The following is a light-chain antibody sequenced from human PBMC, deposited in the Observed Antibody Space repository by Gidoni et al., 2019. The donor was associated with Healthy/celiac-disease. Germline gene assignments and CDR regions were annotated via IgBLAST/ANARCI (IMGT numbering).Light chain of an antibody. CDR1: RRDVWSYNP. V-gene: IGLV2-23*02. CDR2: GVS. Sequence: CTCTRRDVWSYNPFLWYQQHPSQAPELLVYGVSKRPSGVSNRFPGSKSGHTASLAISGLQAEDEADYYCCSYAGSSTYVFGTGTKVTVL. CDR3: CSYAGSSTYV. J-gene: IGLJ1*01.